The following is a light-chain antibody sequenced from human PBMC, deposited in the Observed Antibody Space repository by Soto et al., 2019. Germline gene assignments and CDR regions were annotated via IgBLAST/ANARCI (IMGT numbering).Light chain of an antibody. Sequence: VLTQSPGTLSLSPGERATLSCSARHSFSSHYLAWYQQQPGQAPRLLMYGASTRATGIPDRFTGSGSGTNFPITISRLEPEDFADYFCQVSGASRTFGPGTKVEMK. J-gene: IGKJ1*01. V-gene: IGKV3-20*01. CDR3: QVSGASRT. CDR2: GAS. CDR1: HSFSSHY.